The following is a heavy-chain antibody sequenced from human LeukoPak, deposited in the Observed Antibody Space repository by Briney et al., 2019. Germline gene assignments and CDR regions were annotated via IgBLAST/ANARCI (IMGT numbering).Heavy chain of an antibody. J-gene: IGHJ5*02. CDR1: GFTVSSNY. Sequence: GGSLRLSCAASGFTVSSNYMSWVRQAPGKGLEWVSVIYSGGSTYYADSVKGRFTISRDNSKNTLYLQMNSLRAEDTAVYYCASPPTVTTKTNWFDPWGQGTLVTVSS. D-gene: IGHD4-17*01. CDR2: IYSGGST. CDR3: ASPPTVTTKTNWFDP. V-gene: IGHV3-66*01.